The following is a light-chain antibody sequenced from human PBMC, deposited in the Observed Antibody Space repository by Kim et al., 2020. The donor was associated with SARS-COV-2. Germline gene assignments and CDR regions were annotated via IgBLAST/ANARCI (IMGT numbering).Light chain of an antibody. Sequence: GQSITISCTGTSSDGGYYNYVSWYQHHPGKAPKVIIYDVTERPSGVSSRFSGSKAANTASLTISGLEAEDEADYYCGSYTTTNTLVFGGGTKVTVL. CDR1: SSDGGYYNY. V-gene: IGLV2-14*03. CDR3: GSYTTTNTLV. J-gene: IGLJ3*02. CDR2: DVT.